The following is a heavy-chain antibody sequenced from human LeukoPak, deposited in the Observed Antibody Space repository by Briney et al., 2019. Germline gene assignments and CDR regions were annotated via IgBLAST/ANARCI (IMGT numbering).Heavy chain of an antibody. J-gene: IGHJ5*02. D-gene: IGHD6-19*01. V-gene: IGHV3-64*01. CDR2: ISSNGGST. CDR1: GFTFSSYA. Sequence: GGSLRLSCAASGFTFSSYAMHWVRQAPGKGLEYVSAISSNGGSTYYANSVKGRFTISRDNSKNTLYLQMGSLRAEDMAVYYCARDSSSVNWFDPWGQGTLVTVSS. CDR3: ARDSSSVNWFDP.